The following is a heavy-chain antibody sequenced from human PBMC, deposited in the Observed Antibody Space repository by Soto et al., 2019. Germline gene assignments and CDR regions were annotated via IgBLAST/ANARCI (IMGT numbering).Heavy chain of an antibody. CDR1: GFTFSSYA. D-gene: IGHD1-1*01. CDR3: AKDPGLTSKLKYYYYGMDV. Sequence: PGGSLRLSCAASGFTFSSYAMSWVRQAPGKELEWVSAISGSGGSTYYADSVKGRFTISRDNSKNTLYLQMNSLRAEDTAVYYCAKDPGLTSKLKYYYYGMDVWGQGTTVTVSS. J-gene: IGHJ6*02. V-gene: IGHV3-23*01. CDR2: ISGSGGST.